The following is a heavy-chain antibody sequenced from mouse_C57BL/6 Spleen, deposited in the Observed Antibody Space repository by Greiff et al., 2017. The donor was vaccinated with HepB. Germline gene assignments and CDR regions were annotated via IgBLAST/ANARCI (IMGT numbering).Heavy chain of an antibody. Sequence: EVQLQQSGPELVKPGASVEISCKASGYSFTDYNMNWVKQSNGKSLEWIGVINPNYGTTSYNQKFKGKATLTVDQSSSTAYMQLNSLTSEDSAVYYCARGDRQLRLRAMDYWGQGTSVTVSS. CDR2: INPNYGTT. CDR1: GYSFTDYN. J-gene: IGHJ4*01. V-gene: IGHV1-39*01. D-gene: IGHD3-2*02. CDR3: ARGDRQLRLRAMDY.